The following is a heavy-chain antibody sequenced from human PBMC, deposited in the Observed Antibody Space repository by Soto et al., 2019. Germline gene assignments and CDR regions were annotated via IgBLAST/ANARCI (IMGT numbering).Heavy chain of an antibody. D-gene: IGHD2-2*01. CDR1: GGSFSGYY. CDR2: INHSGST. Sequence: SETLSLTCAVYGGSFSGYYWSWIRQPPGKGLEWIGEINHSGSTNYNPSLKSRVTISVDTSKNQFFLKRSFVAAADTAVYYCASGGGVGAAAKYYYYYMDVWGKGTTVTVSS. CDR3: ASGGGVGAAAKYYYYYMDV. J-gene: IGHJ6*03. V-gene: IGHV4-34*01.